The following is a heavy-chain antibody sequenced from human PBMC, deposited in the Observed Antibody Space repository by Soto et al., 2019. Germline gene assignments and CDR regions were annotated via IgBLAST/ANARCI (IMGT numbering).Heavy chain of an antibody. D-gene: IGHD2-15*01. J-gene: IGHJ4*02. CDR2: ISPGSRYP. Sequence: PGGSLRLACAVCGFSFGDSYMSWILQAPGKGLEWLSYISPGSRYPAYADSVKGRFTISRDNAKRSLYLQMMSLTAEDTAIYYCVRGGGGGLFDFCGQGTPVTVSS. CDR3: VRGGGGGLFDF. V-gene: IGHV3-11*06. CDR1: GFSFGDSY.